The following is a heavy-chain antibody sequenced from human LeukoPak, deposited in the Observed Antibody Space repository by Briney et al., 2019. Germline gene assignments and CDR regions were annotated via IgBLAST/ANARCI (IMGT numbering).Heavy chain of an antibody. D-gene: IGHD4-23*01. CDR3: ASSSYYGGNLPNFDY. J-gene: IGHJ4*02. CDR2: INPNSGGT. Sequence: ASVKVSCKASGNSFMNYYVHWVRQAPGQGLEWMGWINPNSGGTNYAQKFQGRVTMTRDTSISTAYMELSRLRSDDTAVYYCASSSYYGGNLPNFDYWGQGTLVTVSS. V-gene: IGHV1-2*02. CDR1: GNSFMNYY.